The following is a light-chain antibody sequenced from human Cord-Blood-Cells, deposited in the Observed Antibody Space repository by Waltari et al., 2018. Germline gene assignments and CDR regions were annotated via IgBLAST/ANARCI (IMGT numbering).Light chain of an antibody. CDR3: MQALQTPFT. J-gene: IGKJ3*01. CDR1: QSLLHSNGYNY. Sequence: DIVMTQSPLSLPVTPGEPASISCRSSQSLLHSNGYNYLDWYLQKPGQSPQLLIYLGSKRAAGGPDRFSGSGSGTEFTLKISRVEAEDVGVYYCMQALQTPFTFGPGTKVDIK. V-gene: IGKV2-28*01. CDR2: LGS.